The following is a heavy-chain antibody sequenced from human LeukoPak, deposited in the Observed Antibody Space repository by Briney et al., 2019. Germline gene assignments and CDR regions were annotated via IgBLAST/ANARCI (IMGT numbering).Heavy chain of an antibody. D-gene: IGHD2-15*01. CDR1: GFPFSSYA. Sequence: GGSLRLSCSASGFPFSSYAMHWVRQAPGKGLEYVSAMRESGGSTYYADSVKGRFTISRDNSKNTLYLQMSSLRAEDTAVYFCVRGYSFGPYGMDVWGQGTTVTVSS. J-gene: IGHJ6*02. CDR2: MRESGGST. CDR3: VRGYSFGPYGMDV. V-gene: IGHV3-64D*09.